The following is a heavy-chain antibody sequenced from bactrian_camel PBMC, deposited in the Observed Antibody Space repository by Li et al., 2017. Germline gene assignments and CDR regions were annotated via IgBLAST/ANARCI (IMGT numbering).Heavy chain of an antibody. CDR1: GYTYSGHC. J-gene: IGHJ6*01. CDR3: AWSGRWYDFDY. Sequence: VQLVESGGGSVQAGGSLRLSCAFSGYTYSGHCMGWFRQAPGKEREGVAVIAGSGSPGYADSVKGRFTISRDNAKNTVYLQMNSLKSEDTALYYCAWSGRWYDFDYWGQGTQVTVS. CDR2: VIAGSGSP. D-gene: IGHD6*01. V-gene: IGHV3S1*01.